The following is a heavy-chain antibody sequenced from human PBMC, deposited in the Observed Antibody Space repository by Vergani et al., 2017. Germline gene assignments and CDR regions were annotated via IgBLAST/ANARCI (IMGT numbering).Heavy chain of an antibody. J-gene: IGHJ4*02. CDR3: ARLYGRDSSGSKYFDY. CDR1: GYSFTNYW. D-gene: IGHD3-22*01. Sequence: EVQLVQSGAEVKKPGESLKISCQLSGYSFTNYWIGWVLQIPGQGLVWMGIIHPADSDTRYSPSFQGQVTISVDKSISTPYLQRSSLRASDSAMYYCARLYGRDSSGSKYFDYWGQGTLVTVSS. V-gene: IGHV5-51*01. CDR2: IHPADSDT.